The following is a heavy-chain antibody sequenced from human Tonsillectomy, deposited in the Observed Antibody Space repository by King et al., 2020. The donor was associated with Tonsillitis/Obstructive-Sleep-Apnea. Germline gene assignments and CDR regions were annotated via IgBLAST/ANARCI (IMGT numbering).Heavy chain of an antibody. CDR3: ARGGFGIGS. CDR2: IKEDGSEE. CDR1: GFTFSTYW. D-gene: IGHD3-10*01. V-gene: IGHV3-7*01. J-gene: IGHJ4*02. Sequence: VQLVESGGGLVQPGGSLRLSCAASGFTFSTYWMSWVRQAPGKGLEWVTNIKEDGSEEYYVDSVKGRFTISRDNAKNSLYLQMNSLTAEDTAVYYCARGGFGIGSWGLGTLVIGSS.